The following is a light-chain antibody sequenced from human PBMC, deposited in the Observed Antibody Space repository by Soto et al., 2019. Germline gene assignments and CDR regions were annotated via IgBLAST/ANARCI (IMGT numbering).Light chain of an antibody. V-gene: IGLV2-8*01. CDR3: SSHAGNNNYV. Sequence: QSALTQPPSASGSPGQSVAISCTGTSSDVGGQNYVSWYQQHPGKAPKLIIYAVTERPSGVPDRFSGSKSRNTASLTVSGLQTEDEADYYCSSHAGNNNYVFGTGTKGTVL. CDR1: SSDVGGQNY. J-gene: IGLJ1*01. CDR2: AVT.